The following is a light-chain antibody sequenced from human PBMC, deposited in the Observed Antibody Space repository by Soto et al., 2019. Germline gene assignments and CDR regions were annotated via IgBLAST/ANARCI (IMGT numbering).Light chain of an antibody. V-gene: IGKV1-39*01. J-gene: IGKJ1*01. CDR1: QSISTY. CDR2: GAS. CDR3: QHYNSYSEA. Sequence: DIQMTQSPSSLSVSIGDRVTITCRASQSISTYLNWYEQKPGKAPNLLIYGASTLQSGVPSRFSGGGSGTYFTLTISSLQPDDFATYYCQHYNSYSEAFGQGTKVELK.